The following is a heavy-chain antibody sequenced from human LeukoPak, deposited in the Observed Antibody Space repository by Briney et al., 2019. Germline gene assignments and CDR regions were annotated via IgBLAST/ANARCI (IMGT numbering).Heavy chain of an antibody. CDR1: GFTFNNYD. J-gene: IGHJ3*02. CDR3: AKRLRPSGGAFDI. D-gene: IGHD2-15*01. Sequence: GGSLRLSCAASGFTFNNYDMNWVRQAPGKGLEWVSAISGGGYSTFYADSVKGRFTISRDNSKNTLYLQICSLRAEDTAIYYCAKRLRPSGGAFDIWGQGTMVIVSS. V-gene: IGHV3-23*01. CDR2: ISGGGYST.